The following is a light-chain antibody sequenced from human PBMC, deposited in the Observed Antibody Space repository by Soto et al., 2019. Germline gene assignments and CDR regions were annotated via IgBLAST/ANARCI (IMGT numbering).Light chain of an antibody. V-gene: IGKV3-20*01. CDR1: QSVSSSY. CDR3: QQYGRSPRT. J-gene: IGKJ1*01. Sequence: EIVLTQSPGTLSLSPGEGANLSCRASQSVSSSYLAWYQQKPGQAPRLLIYGASRRATGISDRFSGSGSGTDFTLTISRLEPEDFAVYYCQQYGRSPRTFGQGTKVEIK. CDR2: GAS.